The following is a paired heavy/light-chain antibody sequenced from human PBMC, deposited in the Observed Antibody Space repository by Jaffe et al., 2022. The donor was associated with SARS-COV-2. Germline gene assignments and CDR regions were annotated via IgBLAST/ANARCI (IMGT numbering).Heavy chain of an antibody. CDR1: GGSISSSNYY. D-gene: IGHD3-22*01. CDR3: ARCFYDSSGLDY. V-gene: IGHV4-39*01. J-gene: IGHJ4*02. Sequence: QLQLQESGPGLVKPSETLSLTCTVSGGSISSSNYYWGWIRQPPGKGLEWIANIYYSGRAYYNPSLESRVTISVDTSKNQFSLKLSSVTAADTAVYYCARCFYDSSGLDYWGQGTLVTVSS. CDR2: IYYSGRA.
Light chain of an antibody. Sequence: EIVMTQSPATLSVSPGERATLSCRASQSVSSNLGWYQQKPGQAPRLLIYGASTRATGIPARFSGSGSGTEFTLTISSLQSEDFAVYYCQHYNNWPLTFGGGTKVEIK. J-gene: IGKJ4*01. CDR1: QSVSSN. CDR3: QHYNNWPLT. V-gene: IGKV3-15*01. CDR2: GAS.